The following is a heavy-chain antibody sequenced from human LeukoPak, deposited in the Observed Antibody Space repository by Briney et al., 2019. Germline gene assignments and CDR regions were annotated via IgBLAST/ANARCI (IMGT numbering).Heavy chain of an antibody. D-gene: IGHD3-22*01. J-gene: IGHJ4*02. Sequence: ASVKVSCKASGYTFTSYDINWVRQATGQGLEWMGWINPNSGGTNYAQKFQGRVTMTRDTSISAAYMELSRLRSDDTAVYYCARDLTDYYDSSGYLPDYWGQGTLVTVSS. CDR2: INPNSGGT. CDR3: ARDLTDYYDSSGYLPDY. CDR1: GYTFTSYD. V-gene: IGHV1-2*02.